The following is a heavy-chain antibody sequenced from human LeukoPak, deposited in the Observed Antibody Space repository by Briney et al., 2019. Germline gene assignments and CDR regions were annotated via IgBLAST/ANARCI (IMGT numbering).Heavy chain of an antibody. CDR1: GFTFSSYA. J-gene: IGHJ4*02. Sequence: GGSLRLSCAASGFTFSSYAMRWVRQAPGKGLEWVSAISGSGGSTYYADSVKGRFTISRDNSKNTLYLQMNSLRAEDTAVYYCARRDYHGSSGYYDSSYWGQGTLVTVSS. D-gene: IGHD3-22*01. CDR3: ARRDYHGSSGYYDSSY. V-gene: IGHV3-23*01. CDR2: ISGSGGST.